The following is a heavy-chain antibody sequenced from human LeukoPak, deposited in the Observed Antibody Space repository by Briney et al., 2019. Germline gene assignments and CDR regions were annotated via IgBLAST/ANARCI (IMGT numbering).Heavy chain of an antibody. V-gene: IGHV3-66*02. Sequence: GGSLRLSCAASGFTVSSNYMSWVRQAPGKWLEWVSVIYSGGSTYYADSVKGRFTISRDNSKNTLYLQMNSLRAEDTAVYYCYVDTAMGRGYWGQGTLVTVSS. D-gene: IGHD5-18*01. J-gene: IGHJ4*02. CDR1: GFTVSSNY. CDR3: YVDTAMGRGY. CDR2: IYSGGST.